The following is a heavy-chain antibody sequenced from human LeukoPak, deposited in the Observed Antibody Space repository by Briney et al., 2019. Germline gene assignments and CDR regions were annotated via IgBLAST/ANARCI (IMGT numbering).Heavy chain of an antibody. CDR3: ARDVDIVVVPWVGQEPTYYYYGMDV. Sequence: SVKVSCKASGGTFSSYAISWVRQAPGQGLEWMGRIIPILGMANYAQKFQGRVTITADKSTSTAYMELSSLRSEDTAVYYCARDVDIVVVPWVGQEPTYYYYGMDVWGQGTTVTVSS. J-gene: IGHJ6*02. V-gene: IGHV1-69*04. D-gene: IGHD2-2*01. CDR2: IIPILGMA. CDR1: GGTFSSYA.